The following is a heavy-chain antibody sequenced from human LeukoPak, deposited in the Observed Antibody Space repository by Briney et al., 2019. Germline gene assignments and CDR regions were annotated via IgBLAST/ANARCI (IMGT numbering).Heavy chain of an antibody. J-gene: IGHJ6*02. CDR3: AREGVAVAGGFYYYYGMDV. D-gene: IGHD6-19*01. V-gene: IGHV3-7*01. CDR2: INQDGSEK. CDR1: GLRFGSFW. Sequence: PGGSLRLSCAVSGLRFGSFWMSWVRQAPGKGLEWVANINQDGSEKYFVDSVRGRFTISRDNSKNSLHLQMNTLRAEDTAVYYCAREGVAVAGGFYYYYGMDVWGQGTTVTVSS.